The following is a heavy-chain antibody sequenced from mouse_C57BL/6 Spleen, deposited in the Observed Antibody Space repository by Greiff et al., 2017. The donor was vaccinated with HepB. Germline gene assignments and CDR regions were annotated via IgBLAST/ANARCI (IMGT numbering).Heavy chain of an antibody. CDR3: ARSYYDGSSPLAMDY. CDR1: GYTFTSYW. Sequence: QVQLQQPGAELVKPGASVKLSCKASGYTFTSYWMHWVKQRPGQGLEWIGMIHPNSGSTNYNEKFKSKATLTVDKSSSTAYMQLSSLTSEDSAVYYCARSYYDGSSPLAMDYWGQGTSVTVSS. V-gene: IGHV1-64*01. D-gene: IGHD1-1*01. J-gene: IGHJ4*01. CDR2: IHPNSGST.